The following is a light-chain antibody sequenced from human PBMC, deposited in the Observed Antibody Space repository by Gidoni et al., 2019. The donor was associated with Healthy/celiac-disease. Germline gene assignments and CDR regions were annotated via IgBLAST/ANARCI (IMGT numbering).Light chain of an antibody. CDR2: WAS. V-gene: IGKV4-1*01. J-gene: IGKJ1*01. Sequence: DIVMTHSPDSLALARGERATIHCKSSQSVLYSSNNKNYLAWYHQKPGQPPKLLIYWASPRESGVPDRFSGSGSGTDFTLTISSLQAEDVAVYYCQQYYSTPTFGQGTKVEIK. CDR3: QQYYSTPT. CDR1: QSVLYSSNNKNY.